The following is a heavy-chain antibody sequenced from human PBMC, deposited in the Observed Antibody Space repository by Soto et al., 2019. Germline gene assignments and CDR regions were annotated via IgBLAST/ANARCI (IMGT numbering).Heavy chain of an antibody. D-gene: IGHD3-10*01. CDR2: IYYSGST. V-gene: IGHV4-30-4*01. Sequence: LXLTWAVCSGSISTGYCYWSRLRQPPGKGLEWIGYIYYSGSTYYNPSLKSRVTISVDTSKNQFSLKLSSVTAADTAVYYCARVGGYYLAADSWCQGTLVTVSS. CDR1: SGSISTGYCY. CDR3: ARVGGYYLAADS. J-gene: IGHJ1*01.